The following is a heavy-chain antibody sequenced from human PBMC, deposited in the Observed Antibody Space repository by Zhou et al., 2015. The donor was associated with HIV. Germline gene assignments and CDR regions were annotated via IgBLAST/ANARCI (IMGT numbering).Heavy chain of an antibody. CDR1: GATFTNYT. J-gene: IGHJ4*02. CDR2: IIPILDIT. D-gene: IGHD2-2*01. V-gene: IGHV1-69*02. CDR3: ARTGYCSSTSCYEAAGTFGY. Sequence: QVQLVQSGAEVKTPGSSVKVSCKASGATFTNYTLTWVRQAPGQGLEWMGRIIPILDITNYAQRFQGRVTITADRSTNTAYMELSNLRPDDTAVYYCARTGYCSSTSCYEAAGTFGYWGQGTLVTVSS.